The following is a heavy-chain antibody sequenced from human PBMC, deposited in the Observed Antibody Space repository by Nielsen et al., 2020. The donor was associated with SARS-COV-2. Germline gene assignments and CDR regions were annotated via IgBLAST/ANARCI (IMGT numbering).Heavy chain of an antibody. CDR3: ASWGSSGKPYYFDY. V-gene: IGHV3-48*01. Sequence: GESLKISCAASGFTFSSYSMNWVRQAPGKGLEWLSYISNSSSTIYYADSVKGRFTISRDNAKNSLFLQMNSLRAEDTAVYYCASWGSSGKPYYFDYWGQGTLVTVSS. CDR2: ISNSSSTI. J-gene: IGHJ4*02. CDR1: GFTFSSYS. D-gene: IGHD6-19*01.